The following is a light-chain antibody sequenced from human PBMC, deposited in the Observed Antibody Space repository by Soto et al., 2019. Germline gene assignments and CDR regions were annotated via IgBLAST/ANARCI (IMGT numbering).Light chain of an antibody. J-gene: IGKJ2*01. CDR3: QQYNNWSPYT. CDR1: QSVSSN. CDR2: GAS. Sequence: EIVMTQSPATLSVSPGERATLSCRASQSVSSNLAWYQQKPGQAPRLLIYGASTRATGIPARFSGSGSGIECTLTISSLQSEDFAVYYCQQYNNWSPYTFGQGTKLEIK. V-gene: IGKV3-15*01.